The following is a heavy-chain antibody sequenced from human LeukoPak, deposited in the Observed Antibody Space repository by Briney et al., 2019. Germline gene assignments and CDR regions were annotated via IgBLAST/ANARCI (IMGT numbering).Heavy chain of an antibody. CDR1: GGSISSSSYY. CDR2: VYYSGST. Sequence: PSETLSLTCTVSGGSISSSSYYWGWIRQPPGKGLEWIGSVYYSGSTYYNPSLKSRVTISVDTSKNQFSLKLSSVTAADTAVYYCARGWLTTMIRGRYYYGMDVWGQGTTVTVSS. CDR3: ARGWLTTMIRGRYYYGMDV. D-gene: IGHD3-10*01. V-gene: IGHV4-39*07. J-gene: IGHJ6*02.